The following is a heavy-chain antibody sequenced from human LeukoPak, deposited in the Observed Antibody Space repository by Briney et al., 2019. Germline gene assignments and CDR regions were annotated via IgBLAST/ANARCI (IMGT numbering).Heavy chain of an antibody. Sequence: SETLSLTCTVSGGSISSSSYYWGWIRQPPGKGLEWIGSIYYSGSTYYNPSLKSRVTISVDTSKNQFSLKLSSVTAADTAVYYRAGQIAAAGTGWFDPWGQGTLVTVSS. CDR2: IYYSGST. J-gene: IGHJ5*02. CDR3: AGQIAAAGTGWFDP. CDR1: GGSISSSSYY. D-gene: IGHD6-13*01. V-gene: IGHV4-39*01.